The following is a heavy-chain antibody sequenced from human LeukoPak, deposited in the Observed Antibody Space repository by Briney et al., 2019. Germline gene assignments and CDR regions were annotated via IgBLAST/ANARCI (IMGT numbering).Heavy chain of an antibody. Sequence: GGSLRLSCAASGFTFSSYEMNWVRQAPGKGLEWVSYISSNGSPIFSADSVKGRFPISRESAKNSLSLLVNSLRPQDTAVYYCGEDDGAGILYWGRGTLATVS. CDR2: ISSNGSPI. CDR1: GFTFSSYE. J-gene: IGHJ4*02. V-gene: IGHV3-48*03. CDR3: GEDDGAGILY. D-gene: IGHD3-10*01.